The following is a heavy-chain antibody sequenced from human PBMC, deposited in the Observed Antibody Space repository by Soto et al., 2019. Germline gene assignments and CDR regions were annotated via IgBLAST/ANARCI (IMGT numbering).Heavy chain of an antibody. CDR3: ARHPRQWLVREDNWFDP. J-gene: IGHJ5*02. Sequence: QLQLQESGPGLVKPSETLSLTCTVSGGSISSSSYYWGWIRQPPGKGLEWIGSIYYSGSTYYNPSLKSRVTISVDTSKNQFSLKLSSVTAADTAVYYCARHPRQWLVREDNWFDPWGQGTLVTVSS. V-gene: IGHV4-39*01. CDR2: IYYSGST. CDR1: GGSISSSSYY. D-gene: IGHD6-19*01.